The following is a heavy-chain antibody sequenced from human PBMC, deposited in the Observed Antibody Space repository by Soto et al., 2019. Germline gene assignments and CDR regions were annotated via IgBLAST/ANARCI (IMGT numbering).Heavy chain of an antibody. CDR3: ARDLGGWPDY. D-gene: IGHD6-19*01. CDR1: GYTFTSYG. Sequence: QVQLVQSGAEVKKPGASVKVSCKASGYTFTSYGIHWVRQAPGQRLEWMGWINAGNGNTKYSQKFQDRVTITRDTSASTAYMELSSLRSEDTAVYYCARDLGGWPDYWGQGTLVTVSS. J-gene: IGHJ4*02. CDR2: INAGNGNT. V-gene: IGHV1-3*01.